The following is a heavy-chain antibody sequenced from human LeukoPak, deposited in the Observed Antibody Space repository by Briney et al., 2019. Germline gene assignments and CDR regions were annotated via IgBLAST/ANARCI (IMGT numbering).Heavy chain of an antibody. J-gene: IGHJ4*02. V-gene: IGHV3-7*02. CDR2: ITKAGGAK. CDR1: VLTLCNDC. D-gene: IGHD6-13*01. Sequence: RRCLRLSRAASVLTLCNDCITCGCRAPRKRVWWGFNITKAGGAKYYMASVKGRFTISRDNAKNSVFLQRNRLRAETTPGYYCVPSIGAAGSRWGQGTLVTVSS. CDR3: VPSIGAAGSR.